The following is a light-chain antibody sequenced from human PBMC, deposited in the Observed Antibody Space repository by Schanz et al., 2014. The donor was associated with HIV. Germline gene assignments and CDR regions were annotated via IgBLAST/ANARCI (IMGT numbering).Light chain of an antibody. J-gene: IGLJ2*01. V-gene: IGLV6-57*02. CDR3: QSTDGDHPGV. CDR1: SGSIASQF. Sequence: FMLTQPHSVSESPGKTVTISCTGSSGSIASQFVQWYQQRPGSAPTTVIYEDDQRPSGVPDRFSGSIDSSSNSASLTISGLKTEDEADYYCQSTDGDHPGVFGGGTKLTV. CDR2: EDD.